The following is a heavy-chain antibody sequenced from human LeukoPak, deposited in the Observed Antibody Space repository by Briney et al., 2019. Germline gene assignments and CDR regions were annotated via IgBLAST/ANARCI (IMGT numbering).Heavy chain of an antibody. V-gene: IGHV4-30-2*01. CDR1: GGSISSGGYY. J-gene: IGHJ4*02. CDR2: IYHSGST. CDR3: ARAETRSLEWFFAYYFDY. D-gene: IGHD3-3*01. Sequence: NTSETLSLTCTVSGGSISSGGYYWSWIRQPPGKGLEWIGYIYHSGSTYYNPSLKSRVTISVDRSKNQFSLKLSSVTAADTAVYYCARAETRSLEWFFAYYFDYWGQGTLVTVSS.